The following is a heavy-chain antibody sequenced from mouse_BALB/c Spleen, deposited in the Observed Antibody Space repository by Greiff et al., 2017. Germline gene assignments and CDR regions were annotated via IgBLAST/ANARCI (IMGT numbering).Heavy chain of an antibody. CDR3: ARALVTTVVRYYAMDY. CDR2: INPSTGYT. V-gene: IGHV1-7*01. CDR1: GYTFTSYW. Sequence: VKLQESGAELAKPGASVKMSCKASGYTFTSYWMHWVKQRPGQGLEWIGYINPSTGYTEYNQKFKDKATLTADKSSSTAYMQLSSLTSEDSAVYYCARALVTTVVRYYAMDYWGQGTSVTVSS. D-gene: IGHD1-1*01. J-gene: IGHJ4*01.